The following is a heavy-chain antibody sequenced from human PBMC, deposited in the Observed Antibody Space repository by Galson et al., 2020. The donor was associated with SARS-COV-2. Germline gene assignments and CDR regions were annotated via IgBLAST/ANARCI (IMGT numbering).Heavy chain of an antibody. Sequence: SETLSLTCAVSGGSISSSNWWSWVRQPPGKGLEWIGAIYHSGSTHYNPSLKSRVTISVDQSKNQFSLKLSSVTAADTAVYYCARRIVGATVKSYWGQGTLVTVSS. D-gene: IGHD1-26*01. J-gene: IGHJ4*02. CDR1: GGSISSSNW. CDR3: ARRIVGATVKSY. V-gene: IGHV4-4*02. CDR2: IYHSGST.